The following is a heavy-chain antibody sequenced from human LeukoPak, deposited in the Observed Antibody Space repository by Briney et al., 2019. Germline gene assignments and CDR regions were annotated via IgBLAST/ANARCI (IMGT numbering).Heavy chain of an antibody. CDR1: GFTFRDYY. Sequence: GGSLRLSCAASGFTFRDYYMSWIRQAPGKGLEWVSHISSSGSTIYYADSVKGRFTISRDNAKNSPYLQMNSLRAEDTAVYYCARDVVVVTAISPPDAFNVWGQGTMVTVSS. J-gene: IGHJ3*01. CDR2: ISSSGSTI. V-gene: IGHV3-11*04. CDR3: ARDVVVVTAISPPDAFNV. D-gene: IGHD2-21*02.